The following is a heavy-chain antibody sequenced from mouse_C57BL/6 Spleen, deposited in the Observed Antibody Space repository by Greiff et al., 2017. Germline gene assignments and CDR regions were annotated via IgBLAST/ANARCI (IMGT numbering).Heavy chain of an antibody. Sequence: VKLMESGPGILQSSQTLSLTCSFSGFSLSTSGMGVSWIRQPSGKGLEWLAHIYWDDDKRYNPSLKSRLTFSKDTSRNQVFLTITRVDTAVTATYSGAQEGTSEMRDYWGQGTSVTVSS. V-gene: IGHV8-12*01. D-gene: IGHD1-3*01. CDR2: IYWDDDK. CDR3: AQEGTSEMRDY. J-gene: IGHJ4*01. CDR1: GFSLSTSGMG.